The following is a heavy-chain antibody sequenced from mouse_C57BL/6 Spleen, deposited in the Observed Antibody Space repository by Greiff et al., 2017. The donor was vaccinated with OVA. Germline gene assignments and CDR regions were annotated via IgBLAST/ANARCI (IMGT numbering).Heavy chain of an antibody. J-gene: IGHJ2*01. CDR3: ARYSVYYGNFYY. D-gene: IGHD2-1*01. CDR2: IRNKANGYTT. CDR1: GFTFTDYY. Sequence: EVQRVESGGGLVQPGGSLSLSCAASGFTFTDYYMSWVRQPPGKALEWLGFIRNKANGYTTEYSASVKGRFTISRDNSQSILYLQMNALRAEDSATYYCARYSVYYGNFYYWGQGTTLTVSS. V-gene: IGHV7-3*01.